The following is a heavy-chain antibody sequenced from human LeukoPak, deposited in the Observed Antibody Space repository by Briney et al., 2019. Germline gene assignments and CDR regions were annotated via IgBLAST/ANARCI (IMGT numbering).Heavy chain of an antibody. J-gene: IGHJ4*02. CDR3: ARLRSHLWFGDYDY. D-gene: IGHD3-10*01. CDR2: IYPGDSDT. CDR1: GYSFTSFW. Sequence: GESLKISCKGSGYSFTSFWIGWVRQMPGKGLEWMGIIYPGDSDTRYNPSFQGQVTISADKSISTAYLQWSSLKASDTAMYYCARLRSHLWFGDYDYWGRGTLVTVSS. V-gene: IGHV5-51*01.